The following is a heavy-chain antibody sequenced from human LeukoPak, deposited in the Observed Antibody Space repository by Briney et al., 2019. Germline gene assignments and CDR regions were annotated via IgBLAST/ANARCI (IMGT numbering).Heavy chain of an antibody. J-gene: IGHJ4*02. V-gene: IGHV4-30-2*01. CDR2: IYHSGST. D-gene: IGHD5-24*01. Sequence: PSETLSLTCTVSGGSISSGGYYWSWIRQPPGKGLEWIGYIYHSGSTYYNPSLKSRVTISVDRSKNQFSLKLSSVTAADTAVYYCAEYIRRSGTYNFDFWGQGTLVTVSS. CDR1: GGSISSGGYY. CDR3: AEYIRRSGTYNFDF.